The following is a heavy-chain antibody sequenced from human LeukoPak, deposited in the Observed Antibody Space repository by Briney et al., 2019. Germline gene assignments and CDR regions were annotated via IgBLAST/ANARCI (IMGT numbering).Heavy chain of an antibody. CDR2: IYYSGST. J-gene: IGHJ4*02. V-gene: IGHV4-39*07. CDR1: GGSISSSSYY. D-gene: IGHD6-19*01. Sequence: SETLSLTCTVSGGSISSSSYYWGWIRQPPGKGLEWIGSIYYSGSTYYNPSLKSRVTISVDTSKNQFSLKLSSVTAADTAVYYCARDRGGSSGPFDYWGQGTLVTVSS. CDR3: ARDRGGSSGPFDY.